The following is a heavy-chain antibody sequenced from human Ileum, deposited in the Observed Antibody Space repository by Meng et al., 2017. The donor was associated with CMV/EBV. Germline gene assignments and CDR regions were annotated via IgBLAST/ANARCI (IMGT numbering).Heavy chain of an antibody. Sequence: GESLKISCAGSGFTFSSYALHWVRHAPGKGLEWVALISYDGRNKYHADCVKSRFTISRDKSKNTLYLQMNSLRAQDTTVYYCASEIGDPNYYGMDVWGQGTTVTVSS. D-gene: IGHD3-10*01. V-gene: IGHV3-30*04. CDR1: GFTFSSYA. CDR3: ASEIGDPNYYGMDV. CDR2: ISYDGRNK. J-gene: IGHJ6*02.